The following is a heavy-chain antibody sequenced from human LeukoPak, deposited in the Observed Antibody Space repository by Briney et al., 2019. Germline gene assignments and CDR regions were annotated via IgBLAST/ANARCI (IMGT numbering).Heavy chain of an antibody. D-gene: IGHD3-3*01. J-gene: IGHJ6*02. Sequence: PGGSLRLSCAASGFTFSSYAMSWVRQAPGKGLEWVSAISGSGGSTYYADSVRGRFTISRDNSKNTLYLQMNSLRAEDTAVYYCADDFWSGYYTSYYYYGMDVWGQGTTVTVSS. V-gene: IGHV3-23*01. CDR2: ISGSGGST. CDR1: GFTFSSYA. CDR3: ADDFWSGYYTSYYYYGMDV.